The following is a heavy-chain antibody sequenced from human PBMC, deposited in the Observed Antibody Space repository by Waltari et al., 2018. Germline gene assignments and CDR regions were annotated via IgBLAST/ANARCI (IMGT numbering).Heavy chain of an antibody. J-gene: IGHJ3*02. Sequence: EVQLVESGGGLVKPGGSLRLSCAASGFTFSDYSMNWVRLAPGKGLEWVSLISGSSSYKYYADSVKGRFTISRDNAKNSLYLQMNSLRAEDTAVYYCARSLVYDTSGDEAFDIWGQGTMVTVSS. D-gene: IGHD3-22*01. CDR1: GFTFSDYS. V-gene: IGHV3-21*02. CDR3: ARSLVYDTSGDEAFDI. CDR2: ISGSSSYK.